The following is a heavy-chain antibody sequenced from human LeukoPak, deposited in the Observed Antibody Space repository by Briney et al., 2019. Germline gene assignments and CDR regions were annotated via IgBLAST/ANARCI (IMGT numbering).Heavy chain of an antibody. CDR3: ARGVEPLAANTLAY. J-gene: IGHJ4*02. CDR1: GFTVITND. V-gene: IGHV3-53*01. Sequence: GSLRLSCAASGFTVITNDMTWVRQAPGKGLEWVSVLYSDGNTKYADSAQGRFTISRDNSKNTLYLEMNSLSPDDTAVYYCARGVEPLAANTLAYWGQGTLVSVSS. D-gene: IGHD1-14*01. CDR2: LYSDGNT.